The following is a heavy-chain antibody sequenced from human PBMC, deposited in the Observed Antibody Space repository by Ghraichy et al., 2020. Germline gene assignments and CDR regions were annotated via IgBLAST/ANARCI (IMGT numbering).Heavy chain of an antibody. CDR3: ARDEYCTGGSCATDFDY. J-gene: IGHJ4*01. V-gene: IGHV3-21*01. D-gene: IGHD2-15*01. CDR2: ISSSSSYI. Sequence: GGSLRLSCVASGFTFSSYSMNWVRQAPGKGLEWVSSISSSSSYIYYTDSVKGRFTISRDNAKNSLYLQMNSLRAEDTAMYYCARDEYCTGGSCATDFDYWGHGTLVTVSS. CDR1: GFTFSSYS.